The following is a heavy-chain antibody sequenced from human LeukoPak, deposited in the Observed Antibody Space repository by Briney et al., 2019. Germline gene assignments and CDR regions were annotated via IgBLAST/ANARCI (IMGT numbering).Heavy chain of an antibody. CDR3: ARGQWFRAF. CDR1: GGSFSGYY. J-gene: IGHJ4*02. Sequence: PSETLSLTCAVYGGSFSGYYWTWIRQPPGKGLEWIGEIHYSGSATYNPPLKSRVTISVDTSKNQFSLKMNSVTAADTAVYYCARGQWFRAFWSRGTPVTVSS. CDR2: IHYSGSA. D-gene: IGHD3-10*01. V-gene: IGHV4-34*01.